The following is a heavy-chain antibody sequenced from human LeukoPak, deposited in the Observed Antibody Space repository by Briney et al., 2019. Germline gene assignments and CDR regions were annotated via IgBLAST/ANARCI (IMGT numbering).Heavy chain of an antibody. J-gene: IGHJ6*02. V-gene: IGHV4-31*03. D-gene: IGHD5-24*01. CDR3: ARGYIGSYYYYGMDV. Sequence: SQTLSLTCTVSGGSISSGGYYWSWIRRHPGKGLEWIGYIYYSGSTYYNPSLKSRVTISVDTSKNQFSLKLSSVTAADTAVYYCARGYIGSYYYYGMDVWGQGTTVTVSS. CDR1: GGSISSGGYY. CDR2: IYYSGST.